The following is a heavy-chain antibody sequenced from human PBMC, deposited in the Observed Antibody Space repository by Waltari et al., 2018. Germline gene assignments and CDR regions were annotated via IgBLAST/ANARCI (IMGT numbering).Heavy chain of an antibody. Sequence: QVQLVQSGAEVQKPGSSVKVSCKASGCTFSSYAISWAPQAPAQSLEWMGGSIPILGIAYYAQKFQGRVTITADESTSTAYMELSSLRSEDTAVYYCARGIVVVVPAARSYYYMDVWGKGTTVTVSS. D-gene: IGHD2-2*01. J-gene: IGHJ6*03. CDR3: ARGIVVVVPAARSYYYMDV. V-gene: IGHV1-69*04. CDR1: GCTFSSYA. CDR2: SIPILGIA.